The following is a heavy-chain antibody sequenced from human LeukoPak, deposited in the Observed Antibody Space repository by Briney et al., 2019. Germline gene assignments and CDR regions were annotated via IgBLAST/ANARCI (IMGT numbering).Heavy chain of an antibody. CDR1: GFTFGTYW. D-gene: IGHD3-22*01. CDR3: ARVGYYDSSGYYAYLQH. CDR2: MNSDGSSI. J-gene: IGHJ1*01. Sequence: GGSLRLSCAASGFTFGTYWMHWVRQAPGKGLEWVSRMNSDGSSISYADSVKGRFTISRDNAKNTLYLQMNSLRAEDTAVYYRARVGYYDSSGYYAYLQHWGQGTLVTVSS. V-gene: IGHV3-74*01.